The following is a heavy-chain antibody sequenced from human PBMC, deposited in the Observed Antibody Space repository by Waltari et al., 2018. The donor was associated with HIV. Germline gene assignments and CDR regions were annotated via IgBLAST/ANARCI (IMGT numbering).Heavy chain of an antibody. CDR2: ISTYNANT. D-gene: IGHD1-26*01. V-gene: IGHV1-18*01. CDR3: ARDGLRYSGTFYSDY. Sequence: ISWVRQAPGHGLEWMGWISTYNANTNYAQSLQGRVTMTTDTSTTTAYMELRSLTSDDTAVYYCARDGLRYSGTFYSDYWGQGTLVTVSS. J-gene: IGHJ4*02.